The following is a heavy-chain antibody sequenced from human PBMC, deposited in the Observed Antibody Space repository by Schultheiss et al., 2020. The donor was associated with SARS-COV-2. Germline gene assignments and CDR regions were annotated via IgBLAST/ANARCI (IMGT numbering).Heavy chain of an antibody. CDR1: GFTFSSYA. J-gene: IGHJ4*02. CDR3: RGSDS. CDR2: ISYDGSNK. V-gene: IGHV3-30-3*01. D-gene: IGHD3-10*01. Sequence: GGSLRLSCAASGFTFSSYAMHWVRQAPGKGLEWVAVISYDGSNKYYADSVKGRFTISRDNAKNTLYLQMNSLRDEDTAVYYCRGSDSWGQGTLVTVSS.